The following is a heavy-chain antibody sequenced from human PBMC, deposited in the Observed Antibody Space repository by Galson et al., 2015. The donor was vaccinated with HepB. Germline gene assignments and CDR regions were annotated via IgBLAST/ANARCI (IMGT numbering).Heavy chain of an antibody. CDR1: GFTFSDYF. CDR3: ASMGYCSGGSCPASV. D-gene: IGHD2-15*01. CDR2: ISSSSSNI. J-gene: IGHJ4*02. Sequence: SLRLSCAASGFTFSDYFMSWFRQAPGKGLEWVSYISSSSSNIYYADSVKGRFTISRDNAKNSLYLQMNSLRAEDTAVYYCASMGYCSGGSCPASVWGQGTLVTVSS. V-gene: IGHV3-11*01.